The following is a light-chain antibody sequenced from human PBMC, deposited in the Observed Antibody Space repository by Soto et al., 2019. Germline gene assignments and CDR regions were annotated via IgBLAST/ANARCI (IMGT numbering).Light chain of an antibody. CDR1: SSDVGGYNY. J-gene: IGLJ2*01. V-gene: IGLV2-8*01. CDR2: EVN. CDR3: SSYAGSNNVV. Sequence: QSVLSQPPSASGSPGQSVTISCTGSSSDVGGYNYVSWYQQDPGKAPKLMIYEVNKRPSGVPDRFSGSKSGNTASLTVSGLQSEDDSDYYCSSYAGSNNVVFGGGTKLTVL.